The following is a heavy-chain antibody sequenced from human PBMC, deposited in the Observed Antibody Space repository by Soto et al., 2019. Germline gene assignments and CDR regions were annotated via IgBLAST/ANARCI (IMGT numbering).Heavy chain of an antibody. CDR3: ATGRVYFGSEY. J-gene: IGHJ4*02. CDR1: GGSITSYY. CDR2: FYYNGNI. D-gene: IGHD3-10*01. V-gene: IGHV4-59*01. Sequence: QVQLQESGPGLVKPLETLSLTCTVPGGSITSYYWSWVRQPPGKGLEWIGYFYYNGNINYNPSLNSRLTISLDTSKNQFSLRLSSVTAADTAVYYCATGRVYFGSEYWGQGTLVTVSS.